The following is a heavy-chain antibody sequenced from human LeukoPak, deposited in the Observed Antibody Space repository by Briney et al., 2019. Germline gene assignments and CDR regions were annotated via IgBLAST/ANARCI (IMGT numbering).Heavy chain of an antibody. J-gene: IGHJ4*02. CDR2: IYYSGST. V-gene: IGHV4-59*08. CDR3: ARHRYGVEHLDY. D-gene: IGHD5-18*01. Sequence: SETLSLTCTVSGGSISSYYWSWIRQPPGKGLEWIGYIYYSGSTNYNPSLKSRVTISVDTSKNQFSLKLSSVTAADTAVYYCARHRYGVEHLDYWGQGTLVTVSS. CDR1: GGSISSYY.